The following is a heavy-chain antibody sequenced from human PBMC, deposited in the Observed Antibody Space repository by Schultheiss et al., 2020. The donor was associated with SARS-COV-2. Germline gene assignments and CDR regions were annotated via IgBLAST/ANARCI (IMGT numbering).Heavy chain of an antibody. CDR3: AREPVQSRYNWNDLGWFDP. J-gene: IGHJ5*02. CDR1: GYTFTSYG. V-gene: IGHV1-69*04. CDR2: IIPILGIA. Sequence: SVKVSCKASGYTFTSYGISWVRQAPGQGLEWMGRIIPILGIANYAQKFQGRVTITADKSTSTAYMELSSLRSEDTAVYYCAREPVQSRYNWNDLGWFDPWGQGTLVTVSS. D-gene: IGHD1-1*01.